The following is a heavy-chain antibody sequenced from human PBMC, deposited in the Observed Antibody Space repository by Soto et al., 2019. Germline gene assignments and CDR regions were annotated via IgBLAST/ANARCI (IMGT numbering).Heavy chain of an antibody. CDR3: ARVGYCSSTSCFYYYYYGMDV. CDR1: GYTFTSYG. Sequence: ASVKVSCKASGYTFTSYGISWVRQAPGQGLEWMGWISAYNGNTNYAQKLQGRVTMTTDTSTNTAYMELRSLRSDDTAVYYCARVGYCSSTSCFYYYYYGMDVWGQGTTVTVSS. CDR2: ISAYNGNT. V-gene: IGHV1-18*04. D-gene: IGHD2-2*01. J-gene: IGHJ6*02.